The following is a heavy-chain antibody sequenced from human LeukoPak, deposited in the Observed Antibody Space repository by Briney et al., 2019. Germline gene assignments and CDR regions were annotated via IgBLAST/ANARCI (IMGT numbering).Heavy chain of an antibody. CDR1: GGSMSSGNYH. CDR2: IFNGRST. CDR3: AIRNFGKGFHI. Sequence: NSSETLSLTCTVSGGSMSSGNYHWTWIRQPAGKGLEWIGRIFNGRSTNYNPSLKSRATISQDTSKNQLSLDLTSVTAADTAVYYCAIRNFGKGFHIWGQGTLVTVSS. D-gene: IGHD3-9*01. V-gene: IGHV4-61*02. J-gene: IGHJ3*02.